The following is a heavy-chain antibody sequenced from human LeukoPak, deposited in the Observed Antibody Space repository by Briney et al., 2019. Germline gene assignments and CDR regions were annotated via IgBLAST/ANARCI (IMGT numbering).Heavy chain of an antibody. CDR1: GGSISSGGYY. J-gene: IGHJ6*04. D-gene: IGHD3-10*01. CDR3: ARRKPSGSGSYYYYYYYGMDV. Sequence: SQTLSLTCTVSGGSISSGGYYWSWIRQHPGKGLEWIGYIYYSGSTYYNSSLKSRVTISVDTSKNQFSLKLSSVTAADTAVYYCARRKPSGSGSYYYYYYYGMDVWGKGTTVTVSS. CDR2: IYYSGST. V-gene: IGHV4-31*03.